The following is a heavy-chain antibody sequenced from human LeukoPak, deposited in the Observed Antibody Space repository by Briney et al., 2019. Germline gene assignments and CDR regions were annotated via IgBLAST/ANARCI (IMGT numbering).Heavy chain of an antibody. Sequence: PGGSLRLSCAASGFTFNSYWMHWVRQAPGKGLVWVARISTDGSSTSYADSVKGRFTISRDNAKNSLYLQMSSLRAEDTAVYYCAREDHVLRFLEWLSGGGFGAFDIWGQGTMVTVSS. CDR1: GFTFNSYW. D-gene: IGHD3-3*01. CDR3: AREDHVLRFLEWLSGGGFGAFDI. V-gene: IGHV3-74*01. CDR2: ISTDGSST. J-gene: IGHJ3*02.